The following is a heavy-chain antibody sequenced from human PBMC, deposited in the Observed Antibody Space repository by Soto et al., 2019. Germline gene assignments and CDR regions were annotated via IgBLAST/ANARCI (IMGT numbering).Heavy chain of an antibody. Sequence: PSETLSLTCTVSGGSISSSSYYWGWIRQPPGKGLEWIGSIYYSGSTYYNPSLKSRVTISVDTSKNQFSLKLSSVTAADTAVYYCAVRHPTWFDPWGQGTLVTVSS. J-gene: IGHJ5*02. CDR1: GGSISSSSYY. CDR3: AVRHPTWFDP. V-gene: IGHV4-39*01. CDR2: IYYSGST.